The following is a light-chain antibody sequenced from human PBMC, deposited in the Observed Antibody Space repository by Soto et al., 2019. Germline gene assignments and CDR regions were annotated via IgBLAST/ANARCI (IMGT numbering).Light chain of an antibody. CDR1: QNVATF. CDR2: DAS. J-gene: IGKJ1*01. CDR3: QQRSNWPRT. V-gene: IGKV3-11*01. Sequence: EIVWKQSPASLSLYPGGRATLACRASQNVATFLAWYQQKPGQAPRLLIYDASNRATGIPGRFSGSGSGTDFTLTISRLEPEDFAVYYCQQRSNWPRTFGQGTKVDI.